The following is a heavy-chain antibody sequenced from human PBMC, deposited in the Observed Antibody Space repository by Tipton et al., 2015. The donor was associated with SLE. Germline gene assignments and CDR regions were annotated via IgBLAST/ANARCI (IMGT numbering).Heavy chain of an antibody. CDR3: ARDPRGDYVFAY. D-gene: IGHD4-17*01. J-gene: IGHJ4*02. CDR1: GFIFSTYG. Sequence: SLRLSCAASGFIFSTYGMHWVRQAPGKGLEWVAFIRYDGSNENYADSVKGRFTISRDNSKNMLFLQMNSLRAEDTAVYYCARDPRGDYVFAYWGQGTLVVVSS. CDR2: IRYDGSNE. V-gene: IGHV3-30*02.